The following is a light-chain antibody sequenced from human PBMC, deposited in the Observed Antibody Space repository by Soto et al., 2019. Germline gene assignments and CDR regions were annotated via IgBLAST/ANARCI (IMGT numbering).Light chain of an antibody. Sequence: EIVLTQSPGTLSLSPGERATLSCRASQSVSSSYLAWYQQKPGQAPRLLIYGASSRATGIPDRFSGSGSGTDLPLTISRLEPEDFSVYSCQQYGSSPPYTFGQGPKLEIK. V-gene: IGKV3-20*01. CDR2: GAS. CDR3: QQYGSSPPYT. J-gene: IGKJ2*01. CDR1: QSVSSSY.